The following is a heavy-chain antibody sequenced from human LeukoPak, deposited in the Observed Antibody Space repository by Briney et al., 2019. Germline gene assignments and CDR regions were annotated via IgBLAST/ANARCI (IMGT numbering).Heavy chain of an antibody. CDR1: GFTFSSYA. Sequence: GGSLRLSCAASGFTFSSYAMSWVRQAPGKGLEWVSAISDSGGSTYYADSVKGRFTISRDSSKNTLYLQMNSLRAEDTAVYYCANLYSSGWYMFDYWGQGTLVTVSS. D-gene: IGHD6-19*01. J-gene: IGHJ4*02. V-gene: IGHV3-23*01. CDR3: ANLYSSGWYMFDY. CDR2: ISDSGGST.